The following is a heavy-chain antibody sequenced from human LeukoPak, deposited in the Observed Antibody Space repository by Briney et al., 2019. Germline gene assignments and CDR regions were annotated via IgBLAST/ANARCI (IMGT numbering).Heavy chain of an antibody. D-gene: IGHD3-3*01. CDR3: AKFAESDPYDFWSGYLFDP. J-gene: IGHJ5*02. CDR1: GFTFSSYA. CDR2: ISGSGGST. Sequence: GGSLRLSCAASGFTFSSYAMSWVRQAPGKGLEWVSAISGSGGSTYYADSVKGRFTISRDNSKNTLYLQMNSLRAEDTAVYYCAKFAESDPYDFWSGYLFDPWGQGTLVTVSS. V-gene: IGHV3-23*01.